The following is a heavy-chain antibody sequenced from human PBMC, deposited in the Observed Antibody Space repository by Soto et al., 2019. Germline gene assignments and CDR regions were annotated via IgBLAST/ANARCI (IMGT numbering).Heavy chain of an antibody. CDR3: ARVPRITIFGVVRYYYYGMEV. Sequence: ASVRVSCKASGCTLSSYAISWVRQAPGQGLEWMGGIIPIFGTANYAQKFQGRVTITADKSTSTAYMELSSLRSEDTAVYYCARVPRITIFGVVRYYYYGMEVWGQGTTVSVSS. CDR1: GCTLSSYA. D-gene: IGHD3-3*01. J-gene: IGHJ6*02. V-gene: IGHV1-69*06. CDR2: IIPIFGTA.